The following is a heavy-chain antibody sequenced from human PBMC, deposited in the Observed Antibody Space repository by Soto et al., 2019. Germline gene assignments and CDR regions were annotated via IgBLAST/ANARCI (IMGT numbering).Heavy chain of an antibody. D-gene: IGHD2-15*01. J-gene: IGHJ5*02. V-gene: IGHV4-59*01. CDR3: ARGRAYCSGGSCYSPPWLDP. CDR2: IYYSGST. Sequence: PSETLSLTCTVSGGSISSYYWSWIRQPPGKGLEWIGYIYYSGSTNYNPSLKSRVTISVDTSKNQFSLKLSSVTAADTAVYYCARGRAYCSGGSCYSPPWLDPWGQGTLVTVSS. CDR1: GGSISSYY.